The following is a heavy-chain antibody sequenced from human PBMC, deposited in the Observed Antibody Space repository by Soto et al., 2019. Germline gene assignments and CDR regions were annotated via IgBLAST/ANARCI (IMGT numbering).Heavy chain of an antibody. Sequence: SSETLSLTCTVSGGSISSGDYYWSWIRQPPGKGLEWIGYIYYSGSTYYNPSLKSRVTISVDTSKNQFSLKLSSVTAADTAVYYCARASIIVPGNGMDVWGQGTTVTVSS. D-gene: IGHD2-2*01. CDR3: ARASIIVPGNGMDV. J-gene: IGHJ6*02. CDR1: GGSISSGDYY. V-gene: IGHV4-30-4*01. CDR2: IYYSGST.